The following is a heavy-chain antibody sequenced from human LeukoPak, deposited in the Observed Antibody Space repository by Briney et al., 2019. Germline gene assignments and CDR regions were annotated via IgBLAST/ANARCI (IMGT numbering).Heavy chain of an antibody. CDR1: GGSISSYY. D-gene: IGHD6-13*01. CDR2: INHSGST. V-gene: IGHV4-34*01. J-gene: IGHJ4*02. CDR3: ARRSSDFDY. Sequence: PSETLSLTCTVSGGSISSYYWSWIRQPPGKGLEWIGEINHSGSTNYNPSLKSRVTISVDTSKNQFSLKLSSVTAADTAVYYCARRSSDFDYWGQGTLVTVSS.